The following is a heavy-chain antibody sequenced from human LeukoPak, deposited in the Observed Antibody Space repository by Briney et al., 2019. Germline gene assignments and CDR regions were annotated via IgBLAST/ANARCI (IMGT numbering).Heavy chain of an antibody. CDR3: ARGDYYARGGRNWFDP. D-gene: IGHD3-10*02. Sequence: SETLSLTCTVSGGSMSSYYWSFIRQSAGTGLEWLGRIHTSGTTWYNPSLKSRVTLSVDASENQFSLGLTSVTAADTAVYYCARGDYYARGGRNWFDPWGHGTLVTVSS. V-gene: IGHV4-4*07. J-gene: IGHJ5*02. CDR1: GGSMSSYY. CDR2: IHTSGTT.